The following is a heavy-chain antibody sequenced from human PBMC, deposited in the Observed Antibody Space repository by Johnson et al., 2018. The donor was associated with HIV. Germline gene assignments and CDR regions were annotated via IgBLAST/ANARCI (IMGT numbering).Heavy chain of an antibody. CDR2: ISYDGSNK. V-gene: IGHV3-30*03. CDR1: RITLSSYG. J-gene: IGHJ3*02. CDR3: ARSWGNDAFDI. D-gene: IGHD1-26*01. Sequence: QVQLVESGGGVVQPGRSLRLSCAASRITLSSYGMHWVRQAPGKGLEWVAVISYDGSNKYYADSVKGRFTISRDNSKKTLYLQMTSLRPEDTAVYYCARSWGNDAFDIWGQGTKVTVSS.